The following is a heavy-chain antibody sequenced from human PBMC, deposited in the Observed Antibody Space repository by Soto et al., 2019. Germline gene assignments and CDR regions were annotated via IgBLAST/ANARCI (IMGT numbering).Heavy chain of an antibody. D-gene: IGHD3-22*01. J-gene: IGHJ4*02. CDR1: GGTFSSYA. CDR3: ARDPTSYYYDSSGYYY. CDR2: IIPIFGTA. Sequence: GASVKVSCKASGGTFSSYAISWVRQAPGQGLEWMGGIIPIFGTANYAQKFQGRVTITADESTSTAYMELSSLRSEDTAVYYCARDPTSYYYDSSGYYYWGQGTLVTVSS. V-gene: IGHV1-69*13.